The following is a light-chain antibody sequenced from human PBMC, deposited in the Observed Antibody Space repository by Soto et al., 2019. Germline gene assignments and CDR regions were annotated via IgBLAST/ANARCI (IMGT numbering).Light chain of an antibody. Sequence: QSALTQPRSVSGSPGQSVTISCTGTSSDVGGYNYVSWYQQHPGKAPKLMIYDVSKRPSGVPDRFSGSKSGNTASLTISGLQAEDEADYYCNSFRVNRLYVFGTGTKLTVL. CDR1: SSDVGGYNY. CDR2: DVS. V-gene: IGLV2-11*01. CDR3: NSFRVNRLYV. J-gene: IGLJ1*01.